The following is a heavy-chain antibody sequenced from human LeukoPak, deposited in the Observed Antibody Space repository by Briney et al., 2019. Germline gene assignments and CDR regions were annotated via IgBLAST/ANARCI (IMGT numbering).Heavy chain of an antibody. V-gene: IGHV1-8*01. Sequence: XXVRQAXXXXXXWMGWMNPNSXXXGYAQKFQGRVTMTRNTSISTAYMELSSLRSEDTAVYYCARGPSAYCSGGSCYSGSAWFDPWGQGTLVTVSS. CDR2: MNPNSXXX. J-gene: IGHJ5*02. D-gene: IGHD2-15*01. CDR3: ARGPSAYCSGGSCYSGSAWFDP.